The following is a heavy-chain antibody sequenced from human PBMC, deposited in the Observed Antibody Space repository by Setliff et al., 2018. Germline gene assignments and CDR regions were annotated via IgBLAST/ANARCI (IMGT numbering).Heavy chain of an antibody. D-gene: IGHD3-10*01. V-gene: IGHV4-61*10. CDR3: ARGSEFYYGSGTIDL. CDR1: GGSISSGTNY. Sequence: SETLSLTCTVSGGSISSGTNYWSWIRQPAGRGLEWIGHIDPSGNTNYQPSLKSRVTISGDTSKNQFSLKLSSVTAADTAIYYCARGSEFYYGSGTIDLWGQGTLVTVSS. CDR2: IDPSGNT. J-gene: IGHJ5*02.